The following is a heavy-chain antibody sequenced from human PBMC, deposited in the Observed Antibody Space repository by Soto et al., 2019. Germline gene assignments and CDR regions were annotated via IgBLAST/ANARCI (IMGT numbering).Heavy chain of an antibody. Sequence: GGSLRLSCAASGFTFSSYAMSWVRQAPGKGLEWVSAISGSGGSTYYADSVKGRFTISRDNSKNTLYLQMNSLRAEDTAVYYCASGNIKWELFPDFDYWGQGTLVTVSS. V-gene: IGHV3-23*01. J-gene: IGHJ4*02. D-gene: IGHD1-26*01. CDR2: ISGSGGST. CDR1: GFTFSSYA. CDR3: ASGNIKWELFPDFDY.